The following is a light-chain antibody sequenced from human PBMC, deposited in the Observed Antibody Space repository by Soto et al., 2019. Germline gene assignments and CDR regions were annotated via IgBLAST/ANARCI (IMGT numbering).Light chain of an antibody. CDR3: QQYNNLPWT. CDR1: QSVSSN. Sequence: EIVMTQSPATLSVSPGERATLSCRASQSVSSNLAWYQQKPGQAPRLLIYGASTRATGIPARFSGSGSGTEFPLPISSLQSEEFSVYYWQQYNNLPWTFGQGTKVEIK. V-gene: IGKV3-15*01. J-gene: IGKJ1*01. CDR2: GAS.